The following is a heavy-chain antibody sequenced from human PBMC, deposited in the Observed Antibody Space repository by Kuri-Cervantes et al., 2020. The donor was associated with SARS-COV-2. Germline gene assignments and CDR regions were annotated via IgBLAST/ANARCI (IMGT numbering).Heavy chain of an antibody. D-gene: IGHD3-3*01. CDR1: GFSVSSNY. V-gene: IGHV3-53*05. CDR2: ISSDGKT. J-gene: IGHJ4*02. Sequence: GGSLRLSCAASGFSVSSNYMSWVRQAPGQGLEWVSFISSDGKTYYADSVQGRFTISRDNSKNTLYLQMNSLRPDDTAVYSCARAGFWVGYVDCWGQGALVTVSS. CDR3: ARAGFWVGYVDC.